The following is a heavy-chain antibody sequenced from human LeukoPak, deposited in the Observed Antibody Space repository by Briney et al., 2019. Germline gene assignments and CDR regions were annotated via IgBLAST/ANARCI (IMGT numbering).Heavy chain of an antibody. CDR1: GYTFTSYA. J-gene: IGHJ4*02. CDR2: INPNSGGT. CDR3: ARVLYYDILTGYSPFDY. Sequence: ASVKVSCKASGYTFTSYAMNWVRQAPGQGLEWMGWINPNSGGTNYAQKFQGRVTMTRDTSISTAYMELSRLRSDDTAVYYCARVLYYDILTGYSPFDYWGQGTLVTVSS. D-gene: IGHD3-9*01. V-gene: IGHV1-2*02.